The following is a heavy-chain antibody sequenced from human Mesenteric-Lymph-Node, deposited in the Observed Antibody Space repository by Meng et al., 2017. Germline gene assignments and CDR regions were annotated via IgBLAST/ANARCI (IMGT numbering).Heavy chain of an antibody. J-gene: IGHJ4*02. Sequence: ASVKVSCKTSGYIFSDYYMYWVRQAPGQGLEWMGWINPNSGGTNFAQKFQGRVSMTRDTSISTAYMELSRLSSDDTAMYYCARGMVRGVRVPDYWGQGTLVTVSS. V-gene: IGHV1-2*02. D-gene: IGHD3-10*01. CDR3: ARGMVRGVRVPDY. CDR1: GYIFSDYY. CDR2: INPNSGGT.